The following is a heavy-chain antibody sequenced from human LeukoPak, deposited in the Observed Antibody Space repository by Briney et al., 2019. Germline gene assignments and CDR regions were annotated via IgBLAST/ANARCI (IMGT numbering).Heavy chain of an antibody. D-gene: IGHD1-26*01. Sequence: PGGSLRLSCAASGFTFSSYAMSWVRQAPGKGLEWVSAISGSGGSTYYADSVKGRFTISRDNSKNTLYLQMNSLRAEDTAVYYCAKGGSFRRELTDAFDIWGQGTMVTVSS. CDR3: AKGGSFRRELTDAFDI. CDR2: ISGSGGST. J-gene: IGHJ3*02. CDR1: GFTFSSYA. V-gene: IGHV3-23*01.